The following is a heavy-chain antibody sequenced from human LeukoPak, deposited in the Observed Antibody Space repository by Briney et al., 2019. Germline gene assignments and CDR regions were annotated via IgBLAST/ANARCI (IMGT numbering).Heavy chain of an antibody. CDR2: ISYDGSNK. J-gene: IGHJ6*04. V-gene: IGHV3-30*18. Sequence: GRSLRLSCAASGFTFSSYGMHWVRQAPGKGLEWVAVISYDGSNKYYADSVKGRFTISRDNSKNTLYLQMNSLRAEDTAVYYCAKAQRIIMVRGVIGLYYYYGMDVWGKGTTVTVSS. D-gene: IGHD3-10*01. CDR3: AKAQRIIMVRGVIGLYYYYGMDV. CDR1: GFTFSSYG.